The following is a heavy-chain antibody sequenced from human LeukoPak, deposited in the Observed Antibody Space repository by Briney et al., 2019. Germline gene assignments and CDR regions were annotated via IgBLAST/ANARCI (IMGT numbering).Heavy chain of an antibody. CDR1: GDTFSSYA. CDR3: ARASVSRDTGDYQYYYMDD. V-gene: IGHV1-69*06. Sequence: SVKVSCKASGDTFSSYAMSWVRQAPGQGLEWMGVIIPIFGRANYAQKFQGRVTITADTSTSTVYMELSSLRSEDTAVYYCARASVSRDTGDYQYYYMDDWGKGTTVTVSS. J-gene: IGHJ6*03. CDR2: IIPIFGRA. D-gene: IGHD5-18*01.